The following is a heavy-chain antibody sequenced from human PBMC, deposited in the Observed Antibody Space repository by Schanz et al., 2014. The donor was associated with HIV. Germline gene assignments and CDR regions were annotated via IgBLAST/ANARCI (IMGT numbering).Heavy chain of an antibody. V-gene: IGHV1-69*01. CDR3: ARGRFCSGGSCYHDY. CDR1: GGTFSIYA. CDR2: IIHIFGTT. D-gene: IGHD2-15*01. Sequence: QVQLVQSGAEVKKPGSSVKVSCKASGGTFSIYAISWVRQAPGQGLEWMGGIIHIFGTTNYAPKFQGRVTINVDESTSAAYMELSSLRSEDTAVYYCARGRFCSGGSCYHDYWGQGTLVTVSS. J-gene: IGHJ4*02.